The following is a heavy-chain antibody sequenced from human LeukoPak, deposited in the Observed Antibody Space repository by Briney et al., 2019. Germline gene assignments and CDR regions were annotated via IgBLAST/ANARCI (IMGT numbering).Heavy chain of an antibody. CDR1: GFTFSDYY. V-gene: IGHV3-11*06. J-gene: IGHJ4*02. CDR3: ARGYGDYEGDAPLDY. Sequence: GGSLRLSCAASGFTFSDYYMSWIRQAPGKGLEWVSYISSSSSYTNYADSVKGRSTISRDNAKNSLYLQMNSLRAEDTAVYYCARGYGDYEGDAPLDYWGQGTLVTVSS. D-gene: IGHD4-17*01. CDR2: ISSSSSYT.